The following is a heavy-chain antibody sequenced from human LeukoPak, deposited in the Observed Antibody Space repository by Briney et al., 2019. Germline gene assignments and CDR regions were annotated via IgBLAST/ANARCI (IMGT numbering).Heavy chain of an antibody. J-gene: IGHJ4*02. CDR3: ALRDYGAEYYFDY. CDR2: INPNSGGT. CDR1: GHTFTGYY. D-gene: IGHD4-17*01. Sequence: ASVKVSCKASGHTFTGYYMHWVRQAPGQGLEWMGWINPNSGGTNYAQKFQGRVTMTRDTSISTAYMELSRLRSDDTAVYYCALRDYGAEYYFDYWGQGTLVTVSS. V-gene: IGHV1-2*02.